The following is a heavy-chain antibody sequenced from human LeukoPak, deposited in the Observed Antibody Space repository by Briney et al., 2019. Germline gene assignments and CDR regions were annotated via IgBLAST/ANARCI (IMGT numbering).Heavy chain of an antibody. CDR2: IYTSGST. CDR3: ARSDSGWSLFYFDY. V-gene: IGHV4-61*02. CDR1: GGSISSGSYY. Sequence: PSETLSLTCTVSGGSISSGSYYWSWIRQPAGKGLEWIGRIYTSGSTNCNPSLKSRATISVDKSKNQFSLKLSSVTAADTAVYYCARSDSGWSLFYFDYWGQGTLVTVSS. J-gene: IGHJ4*02. D-gene: IGHD6-19*01.